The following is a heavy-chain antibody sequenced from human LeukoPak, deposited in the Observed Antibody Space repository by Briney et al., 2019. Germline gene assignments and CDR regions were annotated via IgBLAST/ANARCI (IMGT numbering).Heavy chain of an antibody. Sequence: PSETLSLTCTVSGGSISSYYWSWIRQPPGKGLEWIGYIYYSGSTNYNPSLKSRVTISVHTSKNQFSLKLSSVTAADTAVYYCASTGYSSSRFYYYYGMDVWGQGTTVTVSS. J-gene: IGHJ6*02. CDR3: ASTGYSSSRFYYYYGMDV. CDR1: GGSISSYY. D-gene: IGHD6-13*01. V-gene: IGHV4-59*12. CDR2: IYYSGST.